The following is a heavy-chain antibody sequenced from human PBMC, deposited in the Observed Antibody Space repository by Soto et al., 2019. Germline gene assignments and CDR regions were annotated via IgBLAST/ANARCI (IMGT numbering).Heavy chain of an antibody. D-gene: IGHD2-8*02. J-gene: IGHJ5*02. Sequence: EVQLLESGGRLAPPGGSLRLSCAASGFSFSSYAMNWVRQAPGKGLEWVSGISGSGGETYYADSVKGRFSSSRDNSKNTVYLQMNSLRTEDTAVYYCANAGIADGGTVWNWFAPWGQGILVTVSS. CDR2: ISGSGGET. CDR1: GFSFSSYA. CDR3: ANAGIADGGTVWNWFAP. V-gene: IGHV3-23*01.